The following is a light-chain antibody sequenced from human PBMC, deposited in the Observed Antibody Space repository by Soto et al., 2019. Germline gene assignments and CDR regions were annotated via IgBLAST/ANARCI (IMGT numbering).Light chain of an antibody. J-gene: IGKJ2*01. V-gene: IGKV1-5*03. Sequence: DIRMTQSPSILSASVGDRVTITCRASQSTTNWLAWYQQKPGKTPELLIYKTSILQSGVPSRFSGSGSGTEFTLTISYLQPGDFATYYCQQYSPYSYTFGQGTKLEI. CDR1: QSTTNW. CDR3: QQYSPYSYT. CDR2: KTS.